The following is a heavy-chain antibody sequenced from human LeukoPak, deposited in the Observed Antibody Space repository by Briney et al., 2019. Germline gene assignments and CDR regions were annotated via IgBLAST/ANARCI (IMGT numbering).Heavy chain of an antibody. CDR1: GGSISSDY. Sequence: SETLSLTCTVSGGSISSDYWSWVRQPPGKGLEWIGDIYYSGSTNYNPSLKSRVTISVDTSKNQFSLKLSSVTAADTAVYYCARDLGGANWFDPWGQGTLVTVSS. CDR3: ARDLGGANWFDP. V-gene: IGHV4-59*01. D-gene: IGHD1-26*01. CDR2: IYYSGST. J-gene: IGHJ5*02.